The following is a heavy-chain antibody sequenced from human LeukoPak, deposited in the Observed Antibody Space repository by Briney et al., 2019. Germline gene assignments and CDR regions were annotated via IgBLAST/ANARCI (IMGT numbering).Heavy chain of an antibody. CDR3: ARGPPPDFDRSGFYYNY. V-gene: IGHV4-34*01. CDR2: ISHAGGA. Sequence: SETLSLTCAIYGGSFSGYYWSWFRQPPGKGLEWIGEISHAGGASSNPSLKSRVTISEDTSKNQFSLNLSSVTAADTAVYYCARGPPPDFDRSGFYYNYWGQGTLV. J-gene: IGHJ4*02. D-gene: IGHD3-22*01. CDR1: GGSFSGYY.